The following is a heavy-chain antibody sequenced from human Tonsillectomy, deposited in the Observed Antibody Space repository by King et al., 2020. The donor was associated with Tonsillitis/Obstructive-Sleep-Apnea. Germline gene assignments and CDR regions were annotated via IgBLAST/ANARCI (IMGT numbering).Heavy chain of an antibody. CDR2: ISGSGGST. J-gene: IGHJ2*01. CDR3: AKDQGIAAAGTGDFDL. Sequence: VQLVESGGGLVQPGGSLRLSCAASGFTFSSYAMSWVRQAPGKGLEWVSAISGSGGSTYYADSVKGRFTISRDNSKNTLYPQMNSLRAEDTAVYYCAKDQGIAAAGTGDFDLWGRGTLVTVSS. CDR1: GFTFSSYA. D-gene: IGHD6-13*01. V-gene: IGHV3-23*04.